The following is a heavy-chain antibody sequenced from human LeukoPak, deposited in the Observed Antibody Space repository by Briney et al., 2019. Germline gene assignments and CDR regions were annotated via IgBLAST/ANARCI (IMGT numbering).Heavy chain of an antibody. J-gene: IGHJ6*03. Sequence: ASVKVSCKASGYSFTSYYIHWVRQAPGQGLEWLGIINCSGGSTSYAQKFQGRVTMTRDTSISTAYMELSRLRSDDTAVYYCARVRDSSSWASLYYMDVWGKGTTVTVSS. V-gene: IGHV1-46*01. CDR3: ARVRDSSSWASLYYMDV. CDR1: GYSFTSYY. D-gene: IGHD6-13*01. CDR2: INCSGGST.